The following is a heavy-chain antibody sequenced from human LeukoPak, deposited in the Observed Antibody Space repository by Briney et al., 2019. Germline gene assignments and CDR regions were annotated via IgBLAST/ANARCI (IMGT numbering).Heavy chain of an antibody. CDR2: IYTSGST. D-gene: IGHD5-12*01. CDR1: GGSISSYY. J-gene: IGHJ4*02. Sequence: SETLSLTCTVSGGSISSYYWSWIRQPAGKGLEWIGRIYTSGSTNYNPSLKSRVTMSVDTSKNQFSLKLSSVTAADTAVYYCARGYAYSGYFYFDYWGQGTLVTVSS. CDR3: ARGYAYSGYFYFDY. V-gene: IGHV4-4*07.